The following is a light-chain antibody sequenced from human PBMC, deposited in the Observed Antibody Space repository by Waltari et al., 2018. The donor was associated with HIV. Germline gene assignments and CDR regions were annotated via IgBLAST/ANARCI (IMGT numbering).Light chain of an antibody. CDR1: SDAIRLYNF. J-gene: IGLJ2*01. CDR2: GNT. Sequence: QSALTQPASVSGSPGQSITLPCTGTSDAIRLYNFVSWYQKHPDKAPQLIIYGNTNRPSGVSYRFSGSKSDNTASLTISGLQAEDEADYYCSSFATSDTLLFGGGTKLTVL. CDR3: SSFATSDTLL. V-gene: IGLV2-14*01.